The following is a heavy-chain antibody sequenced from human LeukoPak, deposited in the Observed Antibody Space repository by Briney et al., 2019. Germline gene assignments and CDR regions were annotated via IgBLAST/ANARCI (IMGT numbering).Heavy chain of an antibody. V-gene: IGHV4-39*07. CDR2: IYYSGIT. J-gene: IGHJ3*02. Sequence: GSLRLSCAASGFTVSSNYMSWVRQAPGKGLEWVGSIYYSGITYYNPSLKSRVTISVDTSKNQFSLKLSSVTAADTAVYYCARDRMVRGVNPDAFDIWGQGTMVTVSS. CDR1: GFTVSSNY. D-gene: IGHD3-10*01. CDR3: ARDRMVRGVNPDAFDI.